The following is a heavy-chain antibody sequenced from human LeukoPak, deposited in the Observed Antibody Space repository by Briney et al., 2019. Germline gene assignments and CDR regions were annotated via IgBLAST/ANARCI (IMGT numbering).Heavy chain of an antibody. CDR2: IRYDGSNK. CDR1: GFPFSHYG. Sequence: GGSLRLSCTASGFPFSHYGMHWVRQAPGRGLEWVAFIRYDGSNKYYADFVKGRFTISRDNSKNTLYLQMNSLRAEDTAVYYCAKDSTDSSGYFDYWGQGTLVTVSS. J-gene: IGHJ4*02. V-gene: IGHV3-30*02. D-gene: IGHD3-22*01. CDR3: AKDSTDSSGYFDY.